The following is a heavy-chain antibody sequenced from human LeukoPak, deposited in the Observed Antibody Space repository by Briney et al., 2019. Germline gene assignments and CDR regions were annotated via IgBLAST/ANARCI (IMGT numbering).Heavy chain of an antibody. D-gene: IGHD2-2*01. CDR2: IYSGGST. CDR3: AREYQQPLYYMDV. V-gene: IGHV3-53*01. Sequence: GGSLRLSCAASGFTVSSNYLSWVRQAPGKGLEWVSVIYSGGSTYYADSVKGRFTISRDNSKNTLYLQMNSLRAEDTAVYYCAREYQQPLYYMDVWGKGTTVTVSS. CDR1: GFTVSSNY. J-gene: IGHJ6*03.